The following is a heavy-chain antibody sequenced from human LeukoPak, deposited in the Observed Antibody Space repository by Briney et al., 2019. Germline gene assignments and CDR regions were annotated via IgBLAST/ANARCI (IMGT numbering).Heavy chain of an antibody. Sequence: GGSLRLSCAASGFTFSNYGMHWARQAPGKGLEWVAYIGFDGSDHSYADSVKGRFTISSDNSKNTLYLQMNSLRAEDTAVYYCAKDIRRGYNYGYDQFAYWGLGTLVTVSS. J-gene: IGHJ4*02. CDR3: AKDIRRGYNYGYDQFAY. D-gene: IGHD5-18*01. V-gene: IGHV3-30*02. CDR1: GFTFSNYG. CDR2: IGFDGSDH.